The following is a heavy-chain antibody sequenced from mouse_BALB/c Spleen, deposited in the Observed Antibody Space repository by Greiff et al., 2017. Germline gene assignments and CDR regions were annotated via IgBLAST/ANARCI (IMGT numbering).Heavy chain of an antibody. V-gene: IGHV2-9*02. Sequence: QVQLKESGPGLVAPSQSLSITCTVSGFSLTSYGVHWVRQPPGKGLEWLGVIWAGGSTNYNSALMSRLSISKDNSKSQVFLKMNSLQTDDTAMYYCARDGGYDRWYFDVWGAGTTVTVSS. CDR3: ARDGGYDRWYFDV. D-gene: IGHD2-2*01. CDR1: GFSLTSYG. CDR2: IWAGGST. J-gene: IGHJ1*01.